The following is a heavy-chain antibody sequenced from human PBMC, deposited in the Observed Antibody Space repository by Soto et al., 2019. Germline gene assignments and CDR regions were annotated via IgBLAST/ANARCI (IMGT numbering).Heavy chain of an antibody. CDR3: ARVVPGAEDWFGP. Sequence: ASVKVSCKTSGYTFSNYGITWVRQAPGQPLEWLGWISLYSDGTNYAQKFQGRVSMTTDTSTTTAYMKLRSLRSDDTAVYYCARVVPGAEDWFGPWGQGTLVTVYS. V-gene: IGHV1-18*01. CDR2: ISLYSDGT. D-gene: IGHD2-2*01. CDR1: GYTFSNYG. J-gene: IGHJ5*02.